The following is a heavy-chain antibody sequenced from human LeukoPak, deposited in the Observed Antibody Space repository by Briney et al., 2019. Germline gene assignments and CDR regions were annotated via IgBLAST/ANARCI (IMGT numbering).Heavy chain of an antibody. CDR2: ISSSSSYI. Sequence: GGSLRLSCAASGFTFSSYSMNWVRQAPGKGLEWVSSISSSSSYIYYADSVKGRFTISRDNSKNTLFLEMNSLRVEDTAVYYCAKAGYSSSWPLDYWGQGTQVTVSS. CDR1: GFTFSSYS. D-gene: IGHD6-13*01. J-gene: IGHJ4*02. V-gene: IGHV3-21*04. CDR3: AKAGYSSSWPLDY.